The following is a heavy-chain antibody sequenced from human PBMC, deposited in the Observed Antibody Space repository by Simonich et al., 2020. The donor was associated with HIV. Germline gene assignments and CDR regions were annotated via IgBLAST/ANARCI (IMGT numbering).Heavy chain of an antibody. Sequence: QVQLQESGPGLVKPSETLSLTCAVSGYSISSGYYWGWIRQPPGKGLEGIGSIYHSGSTYYTPSPKSRVTISLDTSKNRFSRKLSSVTAADTAVYYCAREGGGYCSSTSCRYYYYGMDVWGQGTTVTVSS. J-gene: IGHJ6*02. CDR2: IYHSGST. D-gene: IGHD2-2*01. CDR3: AREGGGYCSSTSCRYYYYGMDV. CDR1: GYSISSGYY. V-gene: IGHV4-38-2*02.